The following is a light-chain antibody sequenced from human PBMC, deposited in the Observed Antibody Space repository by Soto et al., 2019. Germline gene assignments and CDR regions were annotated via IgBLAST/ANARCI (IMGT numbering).Light chain of an antibody. J-gene: IGKJ4*01. CDR3: QQYGSSPAT. Sequence: EIVLTQSPGTLSLSPGERATLSCRASQSVSSSYLAWYQQKPGQAPWLLIYGASSRATGIPDRFSGSGSGTDFTLTISRLEPEDVAVNYCQQYGSSPATFGGGTKVEIK. CDR1: QSVSSSY. V-gene: IGKV3-20*01. CDR2: GAS.